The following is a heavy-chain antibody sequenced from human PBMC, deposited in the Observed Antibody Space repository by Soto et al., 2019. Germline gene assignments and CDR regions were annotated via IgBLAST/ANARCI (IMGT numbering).Heavy chain of an antibody. CDR1: GGSISSYY. CDR3: ARHEATAIRSFDS. D-gene: IGHD2-21*02. CDR2: IYYTGST. Sequence: PSETLSLTCTVSGGSISSYYWSWIRQPPGKGLEWIGYIYYTGSTNYNPSLKSRLTISVDTSKNQFSLKLSSATAADTAVYYCARHEATAIRSFDSWGQGTLVTVSS. V-gene: IGHV4-59*08. J-gene: IGHJ4*02.